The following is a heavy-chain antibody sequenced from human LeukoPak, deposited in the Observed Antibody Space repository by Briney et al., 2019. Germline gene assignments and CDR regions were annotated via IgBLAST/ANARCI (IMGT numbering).Heavy chain of an antibody. V-gene: IGHV3-30*03. CDR1: GFTFSSYG. CDR2: ISYDGSNK. Sequence: GGSLRLSCAAPGFTFSSYGMHWVRQAPGKGLEWVAVISYDGSNKYYADSVKGRFTISRDNSKNTLYLQMNSLRAEDTAVYYCAATFSDTAQFDYWGQGTLVTVSS. J-gene: IGHJ4*02. CDR3: AATFSDTAQFDY. D-gene: IGHD1-26*01.